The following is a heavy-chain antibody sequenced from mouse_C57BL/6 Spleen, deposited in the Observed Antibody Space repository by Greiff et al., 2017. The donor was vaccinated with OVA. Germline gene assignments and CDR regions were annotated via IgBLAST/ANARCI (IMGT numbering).Heavy chain of an antibody. CDR2: INPSNGGT. CDR1: GYTFTSYW. V-gene: IGHV1-53*01. D-gene: IGHD2-2*01. CDR3: ARFGGYDGTFAY. J-gene: IGHJ3*01. Sequence: QVQLQQPGTELVKPGASVKLSCKASGYTFTSYWMHWVKQRPGQGLEWIGNINPSNGGTNHNEKFKSKATLTVDKSSSTAYMQLSSLTSEDSAVYYCARFGGYDGTFAYWGQGTLVTVSA.